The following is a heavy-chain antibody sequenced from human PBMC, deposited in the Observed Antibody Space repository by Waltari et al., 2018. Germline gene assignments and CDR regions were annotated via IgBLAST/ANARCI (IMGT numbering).Heavy chain of an antibody. D-gene: IGHD6-13*01. Sequence: EVQLVESGGGLVQPGGSLRLSCAASGFTLRTYDMPWVPQATGKGLEWVSAIGTAGDTYYPGSVKGRFTISRENAKNSLYLQMNSLRAGDTAVYYCARVSGSSSSQYYFDYWGQGTLVTVSS. CDR3: ARVSGSSSSQYYFDY. J-gene: IGHJ4*02. CDR1: GFTLRTYD. CDR2: IGTAGDT. V-gene: IGHV3-13*01.